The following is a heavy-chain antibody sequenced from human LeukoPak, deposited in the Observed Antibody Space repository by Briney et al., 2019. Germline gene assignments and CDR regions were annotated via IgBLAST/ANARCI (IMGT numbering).Heavy chain of an antibody. Sequence: PGGSLRLSCAASGFTFSSYWMSWVRQAPGKGLEWVANIKQDGSEKYYVDSVKGRFTISRDNAKNSLYLQMNSLRAEDTAVYYCARGYCNSTSCSPTWGDYWGQGTLVTVSS. D-gene: IGHD2-2*01. CDR3: ARGYCNSTSCSPTWGDY. J-gene: IGHJ4*02. CDR2: IKQDGSEK. CDR1: GFTFSSYW. V-gene: IGHV3-7*01.